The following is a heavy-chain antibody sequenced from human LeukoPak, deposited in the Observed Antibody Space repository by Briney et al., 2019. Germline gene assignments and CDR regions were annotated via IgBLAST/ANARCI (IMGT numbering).Heavy chain of an antibody. D-gene: IGHD6-19*01. Sequence: GASVKVSCKASGYTFTSYDIHWVRQATGQGLEWMGWMNPNSGNTGYAQKFQGRVTMTRNTSISTAYMEPSSLRSEDTAVYYCARDYSSGWVYFDYWGQGTLVTVSS. V-gene: IGHV1-8*01. CDR2: MNPNSGNT. J-gene: IGHJ4*02. CDR1: GYTFTSYD. CDR3: ARDYSSGWVYFDY.